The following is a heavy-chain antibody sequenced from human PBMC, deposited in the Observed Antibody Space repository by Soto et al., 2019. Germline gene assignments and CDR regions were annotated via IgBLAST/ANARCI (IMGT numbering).Heavy chain of an antibody. CDR2: TSTYNGNT. CDR3: AREAVFNSHYCGLDV. V-gene: IGHV1-18*01. D-gene: IGHD1-20*01. Sequence: QVQLVQSGAEVKKPGASVKVSCKASGYTFTSYGLTWVRQAPGQGLEWMGWTSTYNGNTDYAQKLQGRVTMTTDTSTNTAYRELRSLRSDDTAVYYCAREAVFNSHYCGLDVWGQGTTVTVSS. CDR1: GYTFTSYG. J-gene: IGHJ6*02.